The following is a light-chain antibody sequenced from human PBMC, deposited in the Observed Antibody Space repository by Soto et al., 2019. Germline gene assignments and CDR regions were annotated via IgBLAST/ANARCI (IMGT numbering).Light chain of an antibody. J-gene: IGLJ2*01. CDR3: SSFTSSNTVI. CDR1: SSDAGDYNS. V-gene: IGLV2-14*01. Sequence: QSVLTQPASVSGSPGQSITLSCSGTSSDAGDYNSVSWYQQQPDKAPKLMIYDVSNRPSGVSNRFSGSKSGNTASLTISGLQAEDEADYYCSSFTSSNTVIFGGGTKVTVL. CDR2: DVS.